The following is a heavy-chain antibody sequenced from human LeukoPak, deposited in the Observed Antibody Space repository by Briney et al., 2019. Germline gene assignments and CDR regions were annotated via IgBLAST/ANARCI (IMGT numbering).Heavy chain of an antibody. CDR2: IKQDGSEK. CDR3: ARDGGRKDDY. Sequence: GGSLRLSCTASGFTFSSYWMTWVRQAPGKGLEWVANIKQDGSEKYHVDSVKGRFTISRDNAKNSLYLQMNSLRAEDTAVYYCARDGGRKDDYWGQGTLVTVSS. J-gene: IGHJ4*02. V-gene: IGHV3-7*01. CDR1: GFTFSSYW. D-gene: IGHD2-15*01.